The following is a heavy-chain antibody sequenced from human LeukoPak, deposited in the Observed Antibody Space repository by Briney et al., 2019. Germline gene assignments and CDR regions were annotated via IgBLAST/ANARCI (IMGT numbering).Heavy chain of an antibody. V-gene: IGHV4-61*02. Sequence: MPSETLSLTCTVSGGSISSGSYYWSWIRQPAGKGLEWIGRIYTSGSTNYNPSLKSRVTISVDTSKNQFSLKLSSVTAADTAVYYCARWLQLRPDAFDIWGQGTMVTVSS. D-gene: IGHD5-24*01. CDR2: IYTSGST. J-gene: IGHJ3*02. CDR1: GGSISSGSYY. CDR3: ARWLQLRPDAFDI.